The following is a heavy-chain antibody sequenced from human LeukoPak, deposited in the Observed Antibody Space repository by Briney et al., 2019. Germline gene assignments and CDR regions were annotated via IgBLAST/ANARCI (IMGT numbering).Heavy chain of an antibody. D-gene: IGHD2-2*01. CDR3: ARGYQLLPIYYYGMDV. Sequence: GRSLRLSCAASGFTFSSYAMHWVRQAPGKGLEWVAVISYDGSNKYYADSVKGRFTISRDNSKNTLCLQMNSLRAEDTAVYYCARGYQLLPIYYYGMDVWGQGTTVTVSS. J-gene: IGHJ6*02. CDR2: ISYDGSNK. CDR1: GFTFSSYA. V-gene: IGHV3-30*04.